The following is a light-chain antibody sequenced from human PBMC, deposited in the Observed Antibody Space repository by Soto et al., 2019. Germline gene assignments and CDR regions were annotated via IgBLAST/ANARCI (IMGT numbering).Light chain of an antibody. Sequence: QSVLTQPPSASGTPGQRVTSSGSGGSSNIGSNYIYWYQQIPGTAPTIVIYTNNQRPSGVPDRFSGSKSGTSASLAISGLRSEDEAVYYCAAWDDRLSGPVFGGGTKLTVL. CDR1: SSNIGSNY. J-gene: IGLJ2*01. CDR3: AAWDDRLSGPV. V-gene: IGLV1-47*02. CDR2: TNN.